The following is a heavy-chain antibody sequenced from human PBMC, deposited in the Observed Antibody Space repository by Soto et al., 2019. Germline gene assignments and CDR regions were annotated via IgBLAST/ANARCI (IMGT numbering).Heavy chain of an antibody. CDR1: GFTFDDYV. Sequence: PGGSLRLSCAASGFTFDDYVIHWVRQAPGKGLEWVSSISWNSATIGYADSVKGRFTISGDNSKNTLYLQMNSLRAEDTAVYYCAKTSPRTQKIAVAGGMDVWGQGNTVTVSS. V-gene: IGHV3-9*01. CDR3: AKTSPRTQKIAVAGGMDV. CDR2: ISWNSATI. D-gene: IGHD6-19*01. J-gene: IGHJ6*02.